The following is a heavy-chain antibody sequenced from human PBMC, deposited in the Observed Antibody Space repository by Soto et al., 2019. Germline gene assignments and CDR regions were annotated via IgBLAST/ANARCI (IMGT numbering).Heavy chain of an antibody. CDR3: ARATYYYDSSGYGPFDY. CDR2: IYYSGST. J-gene: IGHJ4*02. Sequence: SETLSLTCTVSGGSISSGGYYWSWIRQHPGKGLEWIGYIYYSGSTYYNPSLKSRVTISVDTSKNQFSLKLSSVTAADTAVYYCARATYYYDSSGYGPFDYWGQGTLVTV. V-gene: IGHV4-31*03. D-gene: IGHD3-22*01. CDR1: GGSISSGGYY.